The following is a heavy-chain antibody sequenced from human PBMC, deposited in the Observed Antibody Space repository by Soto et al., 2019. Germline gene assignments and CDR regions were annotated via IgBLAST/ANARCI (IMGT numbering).Heavy chain of an antibody. CDR3: ARERFGGNDAFDS. CDR2: IIPIFGTA. J-gene: IGHJ3*02. CDR1: GGTFSSYA. Sequence: QVQLVQSGAAVKKPGSSVKVSCKASGGTFSSYAISWVRQAPGHGLEWMGGIIPIFGTANYAQEFQGRVTITADESTSTAYMELSSLRSEDTAVYYCARERFGGNDAFDSWGQGTMVTVSS. D-gene: IGHD3-10*01. V-gene: IGHV1-69*01.